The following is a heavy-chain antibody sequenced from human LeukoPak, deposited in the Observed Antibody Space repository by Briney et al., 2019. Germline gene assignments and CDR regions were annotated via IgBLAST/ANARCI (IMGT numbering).Heavy chain of an antibody. D-gene: IGHD4-11*01. CDR1: GFTFSNYW. Sequence: GGSLRLSCAASGFTFSNYWMTWVRQAPGKGLEWVANIKPDESEKYYVGSVKGRFTISRDNAKNSLYLQMNSLRAEDTAVYYCASRATVTTDRFWFDPWGQGTLVTVSS. CDR2: IKPDESEK. CDR3: ASRATVTTDRFWFDP. J-gene: IGHJ5*02. V-gene: IGHV3-7*03.